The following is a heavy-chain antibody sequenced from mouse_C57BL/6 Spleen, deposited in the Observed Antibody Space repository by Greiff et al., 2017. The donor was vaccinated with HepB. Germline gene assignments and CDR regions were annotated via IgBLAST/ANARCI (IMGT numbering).Heavy chain of an antibody. Sequence: QVHVKQPGAELVRPGSSVKLSCKASGYTFTSYWMHWVKQRPIQGLEWIGNIDPSDSETHYNQKFKDKATLTVDKSSSTAYMQLSSLTSEDSAVYYCARAGYYYAMDYWGQGTSVTVSS. J-gene: IGHJ4*01. CDR1: GYTFTSYW. D-gene: IGHD2-2*01. V-gene: IGHV1-52*01. CDR2: IDPSDSET. CDR3: ARAGYYYAMDY.